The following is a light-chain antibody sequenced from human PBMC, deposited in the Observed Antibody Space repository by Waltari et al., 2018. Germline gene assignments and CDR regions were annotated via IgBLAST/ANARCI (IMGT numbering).Light chain of an antibody. CDR1: QSVLYSSNNKNY. J-gene: IGKJ5*01. V-gene: IGKV4-1*01. CDR3: QQRSNWPPT. Sequence: DIVMTQSPDSLAVSLGERATINCKSSQSVLYSSNNKNYLAWYQQKPGQPPKLLIYWASTRESGVPDRFSGSGSGTEFTLTIDSLDPEDSAVYFCQQRSNWPPTFGQGTRLEIK. CDR2: WAS.